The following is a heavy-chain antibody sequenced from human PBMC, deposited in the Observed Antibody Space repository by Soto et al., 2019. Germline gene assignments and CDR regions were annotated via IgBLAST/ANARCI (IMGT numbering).Heavy chain of an antibody. J-gene: IGHJ4*02. D-gene: IGHD2-15*01. CDR1: GGSISSYY. Sequence: QVQLQESGPGLVKPSETLSLTCTVSGGSISSYYWSWIRQPRGKGLEWIGYIYYSGSTNYNPSLKSRVTISVDTSKNQFSLMLSSVTAADTAVYYCARVYCSGGSCYYFDYWGQGTLVTVSS. V-gene: IGHV4-59*01. CDR2: IYYSGST. CDR3: ARVYCSGGSCYYFDY.